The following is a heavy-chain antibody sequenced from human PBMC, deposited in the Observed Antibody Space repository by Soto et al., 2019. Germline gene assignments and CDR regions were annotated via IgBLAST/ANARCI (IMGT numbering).Heavy chain of an antibody. CDR2: IDPSDSYT. J-gene: IGHJ4*02. CDR1: GYSFTSYW. CDR3: ARRGYCSSTSCYAGKDY. D-gene: IGHD2-2*01. V-gene: IGHV5-10-1*01. Sequence: EVQLVQSGAEVKKPGESLRISCKGSGYSFTSYWISWVRQMPGKGLEWMGRIDPSDSYTNYSPSFQGHVTISADKSISTAYLQWSSLKASDTAMYYCARRGYCSSTSCYAGKDYWGQGTLVTVSS.